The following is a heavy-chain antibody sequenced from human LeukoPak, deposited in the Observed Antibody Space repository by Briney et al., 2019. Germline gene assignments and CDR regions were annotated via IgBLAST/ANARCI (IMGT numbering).Heavy chain of an antibody. Sequence: GGSLRLSCAASGFNFSSYAMHWVRQAPGKGGECVSAISTKGGNTQYAHSVKGRFTISRDNSKNTLYLQMGSLRAEDMAVYYCAREGYLTNTRNYVDYWGQGTLVTVSS. CDR2: ISTKGGNT. CDR1: GFNFSSYA. CDR3: AREGYLTNTRNYVDY. D-gene: IGHD2-2*01. V-gene: IGHV3-64*01. J-gene: IGHJ4*02.